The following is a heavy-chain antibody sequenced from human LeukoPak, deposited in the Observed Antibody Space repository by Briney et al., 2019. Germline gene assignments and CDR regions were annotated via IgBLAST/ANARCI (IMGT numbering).Heavy chain of an antibody. CDR3: AREGILTGYRYNWFDP. J-gene: IGHJ5*02. Sequence: GGSLRLSCAASGFTFSSYGMHWVRQAPGKGLEWVAFIRYDGSNKYYADSVKGRFTISRDNSKNTLYPQMNSLRAEDTAVYYCAREGILTGYRYNWFDPWGQGTLVTVSS. V-gene: IGHV3-30*02. CDR1: GFTFSSYG. CDR2: IRYDGSNK. D-gene: IGHD3-9*01.